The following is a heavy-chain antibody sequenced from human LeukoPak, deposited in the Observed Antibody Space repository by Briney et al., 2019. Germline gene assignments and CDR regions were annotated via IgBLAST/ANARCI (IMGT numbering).Heavy chain of an antibody. J-gene: IGHJ5*02. CDR3: AKGVVRGVIRNWFDP. D-gene: IGHD3-10*01. Sequence: GRSLRLSCAASGFTFSSYGMHWVRQAPDKGLEWVAVISYDGSNKYYADSVKGRFTISRDNSKNTLYLQMNSLRAEDTAVYYCAKGVVRGVIRNWFDPWGQGTLVTVSS. V-gene: IGHV3-30*18. CDR2: ISYDGSNK. CDR1: GFTFSSYG.